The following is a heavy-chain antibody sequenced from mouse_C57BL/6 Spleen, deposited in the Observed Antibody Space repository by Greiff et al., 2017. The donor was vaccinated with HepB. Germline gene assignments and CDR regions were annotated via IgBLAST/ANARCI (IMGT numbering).Heavy chain of an antibody. CDR3: ARDYYGSGDYFDY. CDR2: IYPGDGDT. Sequence: QVQLQQSGAELVKPGASVKISCKASGYAFSSYWMNWVKQRPGKGLEWIGQIYPGDGDTNYNGKFKGKATLTADKSSSTAYMQLSSLTSEDSAVYFCARDYYGSGDYFDYWGQGTTLTVSS. CDR1: GYAFSSYW. V-gene: IGHV1-80*01. D-gene: IGHD1-1*01. J-gene: IGHJ2*01.